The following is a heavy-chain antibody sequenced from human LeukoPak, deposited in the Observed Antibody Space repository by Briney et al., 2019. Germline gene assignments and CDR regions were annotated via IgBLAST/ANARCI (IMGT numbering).Heavy chain of an antibody. J-gene: IGHJ4*02. V-gene: IGHV3-23*01. CDR3: AKGTDTSGRQNFDM. D-gene: IGHD6-19*01. CDR1: GFTFTSYA. Sequence: GGSLRLSCDASGFTFTSYAMHWVRQAPGKGLEWVSSISASGAATFYTDSMNGRFTISRDNAKKTVFLQMKSLRPGDTALYYCAKGTDTSGRQNFDMWGQGTLVSVSS. CDR2: ISASGAAT.